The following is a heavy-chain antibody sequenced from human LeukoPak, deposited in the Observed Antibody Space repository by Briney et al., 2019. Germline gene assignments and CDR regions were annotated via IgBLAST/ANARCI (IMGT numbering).Heavy chain of an antibody. CDR3: TTVTRGVWWFDP. J-gene: IGHJ5*02. V-gene: IGHV1-69*01. CDR1: GGTFSSYA. CDR2: IIPIFGTA. D-gene: IGHD4-17*01. Sequence: SVKVSCKASGGTFSSYAISWVRQAPGQGLEWMGGIIPIFGTANYAQKFQGRVTITADESTSTAYMELSSLRSEDTAVYYCTTVTRGVWWFDPWGQGTLVTVSS.